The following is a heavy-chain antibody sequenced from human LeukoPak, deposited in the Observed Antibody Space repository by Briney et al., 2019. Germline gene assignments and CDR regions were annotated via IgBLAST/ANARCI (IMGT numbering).Heavy chain of an antibody. D-gene: IGHD2-15*01. CDR2: ISWNTGTI. Sequence: GGSLILSCAASGFTFDDYAMHWVRRAPGKGLEWVSGISWNTGTIGYADSVKGRFTISTDNAKNSLYLQMNSLRAEDTALYYCASGEGGYWGQGTLVTVSS. J-gene: IGHJ4*02. V-gene: IGHV3-9*01. CDR1: GFTFDDYA. CDR3: ASGEGGY.